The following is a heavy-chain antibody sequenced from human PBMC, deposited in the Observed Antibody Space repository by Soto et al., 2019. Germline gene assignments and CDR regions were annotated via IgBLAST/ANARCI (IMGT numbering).Heavy chain of an antibody. CDR1: NASISSRKW. V-gene: IGHV4-4*02. CDR2: IYHSGSI. CDR3: ASKFGELLADAFDI. Sequence: QVQLQESGPGLVKPSGTLSLTCTVSNASISSRKWWTWVRQTPGKGLEWIGEIYHSGSINHNPSLKSRVTMSIDKSNNQFSPKLTSVTAAGTAVYYCASKFGELLADAFDIWGQGTVVTVSS. D-gene: IGHD3-10*01. J-gene: IGHJ3*02.